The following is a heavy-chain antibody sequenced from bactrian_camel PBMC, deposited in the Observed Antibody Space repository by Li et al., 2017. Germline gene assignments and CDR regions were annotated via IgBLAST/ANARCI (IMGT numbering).Heavy chain of an antibody. Sequence: QVQLVESGGGSVQAGGSLRLSCVASGDRMSSYYTTWFRQAPGKQRELFSTISSDGRTTWLLDSVKGRFTISRDNEKKKMYLQMNNLKTEDTAVYYCAADSWTCGGSWLGQGTQVTVS. D-gene: IGHD6*01. CDR2: ISSDGRTT. V-gene: IGHV3-2*01. J-gene: IGHJ4*01. CDR1: GDRMSSYY.